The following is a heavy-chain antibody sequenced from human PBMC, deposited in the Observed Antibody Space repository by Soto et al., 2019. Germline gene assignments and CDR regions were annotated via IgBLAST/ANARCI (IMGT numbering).Heavy chain of an antibody. Sequence: QLQLQESGSGLVKPSQTLSLTCAVSGGSISSGGYSWGWIRQPPGKGLEGIGYIYHSGSIYYNPSLQSRVTISVDRSKNQFSLKLSSVTAAATAVYYCGRVPDYWGQGTLVTVSS. V-gene: IGHV4-30-2*01. CDR3: GRVPDY. CDR2: IYHSGSI. J-gene: IGHJ4*02. CDR1: GGSISSGGYS.